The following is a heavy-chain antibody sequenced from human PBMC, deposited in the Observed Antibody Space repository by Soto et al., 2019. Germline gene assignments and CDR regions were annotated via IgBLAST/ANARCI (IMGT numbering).Heavy chain of an antibody. J-gene: IGHJ6*02. V-gene: IGHV1-18*01. D-gene: IGHD2-2*01. CDR2: ISGYNGNT. Sequence: QAQQVQSGAEVKKPGASVKVSCKASGYIFSTYGITWVRQAPGQGLEWMGWISGYNGNTDDGQKLQGRVSMTIDTSTSTAYMDLRSLRSDDTAVYYCARAEAYSTSWYAMDVWGQGTTVIVSS. CDR3: ARAEAYSTSWYAMDV. CDR1: GYIFSTYG.